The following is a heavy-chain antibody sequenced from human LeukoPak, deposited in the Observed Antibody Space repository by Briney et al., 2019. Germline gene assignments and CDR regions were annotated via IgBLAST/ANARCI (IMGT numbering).Heavy chain of an antibody. V-gene: IGHV4-59*01. J-gene: IGHJ4*02. CDR1: GGSISSYY. CDR3: ATSCDYVWGSYRHGPRD. D-gene: IGHD3-16*02. CDR2: IYYSGST. Sequence: SETLSLTCTVSGGSISSYYWSWIRQPPGKGLEWIGYIYYSGSTNYNPSLKSRVTISVDTSKNQFSLKLSSVTAADTAVYYCATSCDYVWGSYRHGPRDWGQGTLVTVSS.